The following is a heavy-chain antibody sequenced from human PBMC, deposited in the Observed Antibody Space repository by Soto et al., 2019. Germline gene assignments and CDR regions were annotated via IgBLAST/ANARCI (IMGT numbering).Heavy chain of an antibody. Sequence: GGSLRLSCAASGFTFSSYAMSWVRQAPGKGLEWVSAISGSGGSTYYADSVKGRFTISRDNSKNTLYLQMNSLRAEDTAVYYCAKDQRIAAAAKSPNYYYYMDVWGKGTTVTVSS. V-gene: IGHV3-23*01. CDR1: GFTFSSYA. J-gene: IGHJ6*03. CDR3: AKDQRIAAAAKSPNYYYYMDV. CDR2: ISGSGGST. D-gene: IGHD6-13*01.